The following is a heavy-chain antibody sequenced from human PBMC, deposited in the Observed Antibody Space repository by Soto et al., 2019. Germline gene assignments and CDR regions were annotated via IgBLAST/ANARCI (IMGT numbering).Heavy chain of an antibody. V-gene: IGHV4-61*01. Sequence: PSEILSLTCTVSGGSVSSGSYYWSWIRQPPGKGLEWIGYIYYSGSTNYNPSLKSRVTISVDTSKNQFSLKLSSVTAADTAVYYCARDNLDGFDPWGQGTLVTVSS. J-gene: IGHJ5*02. CDR3: ARDNLDGFDP. CDR2: IYYSGST. CDR1: GGSVSSGSYY.